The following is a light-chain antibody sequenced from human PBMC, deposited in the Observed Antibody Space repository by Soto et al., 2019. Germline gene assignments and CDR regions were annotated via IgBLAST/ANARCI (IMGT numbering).Light chain of an antibody. CDR2: LNSDGRH. V-gene: IGLV4-69*01. J-gene: IGLJ2*01. CDR3: QTWGTGILV. Sequence: QLVLTQSPSASASLGASVKLTCTLSSRHSSYAIAWHQQQPEKGPRYLMKLNSDGRHTKGDGIPDRFSGSSSGTEGYLTISSLQSEDEADYYCQTWGTGILVFGGGTKLTVL. CDR1: SRHSSYA.